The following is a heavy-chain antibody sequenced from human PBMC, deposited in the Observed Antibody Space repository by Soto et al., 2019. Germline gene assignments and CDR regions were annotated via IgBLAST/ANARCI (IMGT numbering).Heavy chain of an antibody. CDR1: GGTFSSYA. Sequence: SVKVSCKASGGTFSSYAISWVRQAPGQGLEWMGGNIPIFGTANYAQKFQGRVTITADESTSTAYMELSSLRSEDTAVYYCARDLGCSGGSCYAPYYYYGMDVWGQGTTVTVSS. CDR3: ARDLGCSGGSCYAPYYYYGMDV. D-gene: IGHD2-15*01. V-gene: IGHV1-69*13. J-gene: IGHJ6*02. CDR2: NIPIFGTA.